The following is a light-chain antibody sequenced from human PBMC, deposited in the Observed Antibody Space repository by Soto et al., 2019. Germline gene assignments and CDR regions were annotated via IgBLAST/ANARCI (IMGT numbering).Light chain of an antibody. CDR1: QSISTW. J-gene: IGKJ2*01. V-gene: IGKV1-5*03. Sequence: DIQMTQSPSTLSASVGDRVTITCRASQSISTWLAWYQQKPGKAPKLLIYTASRLESGVPSRFSGSGSGTEFTHTISSLQPDDFATYYCQQYNSHSSYTFGQGTKLEIK. CDR2: TAS. CDR3: QQYNSHSSYT.